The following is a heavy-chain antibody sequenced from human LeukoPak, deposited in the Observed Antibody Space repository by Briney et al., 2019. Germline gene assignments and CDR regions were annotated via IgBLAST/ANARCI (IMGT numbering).Heavy chain of an antibody. CDR3: ARGGIVGSRTNWFDP. V-gene: IGHV4-59*01. CDR1: GGSIRSYY. Sequence: PSETLSLTCTVSGGSIRSYYWSWIRQPPGKGLECVGYIYYIGSTNYNPSLKSRVTISLDTSKSQFSLKLTSVTPADTAVYYCARGGIVGSRTNWFDPWGQGILVTVSS. D-gene: IGHD1-26*01. CDR2: IYYIGST. J-gene: IGHJ5*02.